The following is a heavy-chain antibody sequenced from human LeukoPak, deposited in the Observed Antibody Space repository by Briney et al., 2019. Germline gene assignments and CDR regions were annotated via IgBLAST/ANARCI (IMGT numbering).Heavy chain of an antibody. Sequence: SETLSLTCTVSGGSISSYYWSWIRQPPGKGLEWIGYIYYSGSTNYNPSLKSRVTISVDTSKNQFSLKLSSVTAADTAVYYCARFGYDSSGYSAFDIWGQGTMVTVSS. CDR1: GGSISSYY. V-gene: IGHV4-59*01. D-gene: IGHD3-22*01. CDR3: ARFGYDSSGYSAFDI. J-gene: IGHJ3*02. CDR2: IYYSGST.